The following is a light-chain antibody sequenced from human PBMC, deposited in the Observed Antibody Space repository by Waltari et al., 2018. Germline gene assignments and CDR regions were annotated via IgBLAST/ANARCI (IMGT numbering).Light chain of an antibody. CDR3: AAWDDSLNGRGV. CDR2: SNN. Sequence: QSVLTQPPSASGTPGQRVTLSCSGSSSNLGSTTVNWYQQLPGTAPQLLIYSNNQRPSGVPDRFSGSKSGTSASLAISGLQSEDEAYYYCAAWDDSLNGRGVFGGGTKLTVL. V-gene: IGLV1-44*01. CDR1: SSNLGSTT. J-gene: IGLJ2*01.